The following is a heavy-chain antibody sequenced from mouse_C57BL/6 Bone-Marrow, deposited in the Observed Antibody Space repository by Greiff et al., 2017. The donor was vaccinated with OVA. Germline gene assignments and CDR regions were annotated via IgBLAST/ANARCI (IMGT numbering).Heavy chain of an antibody. J-gene: IGHJ3*01. Sequence: VQLQQSGAELARPGASVKLSCKASGYTFTRYGISWVKQRTGQGLEWIGEIYPRSGNTYYNEKFKGKATLTADKSSSTAYMELRSLTSEDSAVYFCARRLRLRFAYWGKGTLVTVSA. D-gene: IGHD2-4*01. CDR3: ARRLRLRFAY. CDR1: GYTFTRYG. V-gene: IGHV1-81*01. CDR2: IYPRSGNT.